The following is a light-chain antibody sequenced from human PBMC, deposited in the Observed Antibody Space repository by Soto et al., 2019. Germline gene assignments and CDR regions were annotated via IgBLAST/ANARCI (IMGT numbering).Light chain of an antibody. V-gene: IGKV4-1*01. J-gene: IGKJ1*01. CDR3: QQYYNIPPT. Sequence: DIVMTQSPDSLAVSLGERATINCKSSQSVFFNSNNKNYLAWYQQKPGQPPKLLIYWASTRESGVPDRFSGSGSGTDFRLTFSSLQAEDVAFYYCQQYYNIPPTFGQGTKVEI. CDR2: WAS. CDR1: QSVFFNSNNKNY.